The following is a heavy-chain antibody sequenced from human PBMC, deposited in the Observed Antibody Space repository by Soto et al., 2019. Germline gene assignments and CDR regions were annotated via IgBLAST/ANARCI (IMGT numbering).Heavy chain of an antibody. CDR1: GITVSSYY. D-gene: IGHD3-22*01. CDR2: IYAGTIT. V-gene: IGHV3-53*01. CDR3: ARIPYDNSGTIFDY. J-gene: IGHJ4*02. Sequence: GGALRLSCAVSGITVSSYYMRWFRQAAGKGLEWVSVIYAGTITYYADSVKGRFTIYRDNSKNTLNLEMNSLRVEDTAVYYCARIPYDNSGTIFDYWGQGTLVTVSS.